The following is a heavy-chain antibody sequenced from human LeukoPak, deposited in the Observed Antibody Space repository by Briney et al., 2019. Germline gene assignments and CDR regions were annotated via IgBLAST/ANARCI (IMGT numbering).Heavy chain of an antibody. D-gene: IGHD6-19*01. CDR3: AREGVYSSGWYDY. V-gene: IGHV1-2*02. CDR1: GYTFTSYY. J-gene: IGHJ4*02. Sequence: ASVKVSCKASGYTFTSYYMHWVRQAPGQGLEWMGWINPNSGGTNYAQKFQGRVTMTRDTSISTAYMELSRLRSDDTAVYYCAREGVYSSGWYDYWGQGTLVTVSS. CDR2: INPNSGGT.